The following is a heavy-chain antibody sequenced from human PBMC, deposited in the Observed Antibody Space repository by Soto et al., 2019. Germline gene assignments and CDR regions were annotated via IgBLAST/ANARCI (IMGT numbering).Heavy chain of an antibody. J-gene: IGHJ4*02. CDR3: ARGGYGSSGYWNY. D-gene: IGHD3-22*01. CDR2: IIPIFGTA. CDR1: GITCSGYA. V-gene: IGHV1-69*13. Sequence: EASVKVSGKAAGITCSGYASSWVRQPPGQGLEWMGGIIPIFGTANYAQKFQGRVTINADESTSTAYMELSSLRSEDTAVYYCARGGYGSSGYWNYWGQGTLVTVSS.